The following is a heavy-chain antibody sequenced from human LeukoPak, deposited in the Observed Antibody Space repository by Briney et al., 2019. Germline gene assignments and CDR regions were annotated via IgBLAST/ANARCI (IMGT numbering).Heavy chain of an antibody. CDR3: SRTAGDSAIIAAH. CDR2: TSYSGST. D-gene: IGHD3-16*01. J-gene: IGHJ4*02. V-gene: IGHV4-39*01. Sequence: PSETLSLTCTVSGGSISGSCCYWGWIRQTPGKDLEWIGSTSYSGSTHYNPSFKSRVTVSVDTSKNQFFLNLSSVTAADTAVYYCSRTAGDSAIIAAHWGQGTLVTVSS. CDR1: GGSISGSCCY.